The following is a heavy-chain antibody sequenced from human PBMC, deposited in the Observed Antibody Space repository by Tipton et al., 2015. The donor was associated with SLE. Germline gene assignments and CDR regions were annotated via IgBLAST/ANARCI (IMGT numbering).Heavy chain of an antibody. CDR3: ARTLDALDI. Sequence: TLSLTCTVSGGSISSYYWSWIRQPAGKGLEWIGSMYFSGNTYYNPFLRSRVTISADTSKNQFSLKLTSVTAADTAVYYCARTLDALDIWGQGTMVTVSS. J-gene: IGHJ3*02. CDR2: MYFSGNT. CDR1: GGSISSYY. V-gene: IGHV4-4*07.